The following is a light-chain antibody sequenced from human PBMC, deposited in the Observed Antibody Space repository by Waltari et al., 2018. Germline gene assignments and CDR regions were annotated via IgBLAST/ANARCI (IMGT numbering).Light chain of an antibody. J-gene: IGKJ4*01. Sequence: EVVLTQSPVTLSLSPGERATISCRASQSVYTFLAWYQQKPSQAPRLLIYHAARRATGIPARFSGSGSGTDFTLTINSVEPEDFAVYYCQQRANWPPLTFGGGTKVEIK. CDR2: HAA. CDR3: QQRANWPPLT. V-gene: IGKV3-11*01. CDR1: QSVYTF.